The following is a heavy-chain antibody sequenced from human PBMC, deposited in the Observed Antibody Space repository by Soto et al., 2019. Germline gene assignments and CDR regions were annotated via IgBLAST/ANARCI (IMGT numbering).Heavy chain of an antibody. J-gene: IGHJ4*02. Sequence: QVQLVESGGGVVQPGRSLRLSCAVNKFPLSDYGRHWVRQAPGKGLEWVAVIWYDESKKYYADSVKGRFTISRDTSKNTVYLQMNSLRVEDTAVYYCASERGSSYFDYWGQGTLVTVSS. V-gene: IGHV3-33*01. CDR1: KFPLSDYG. CDR3: ASERGSSYFDY. D-gene: IGHD1-26*01. CDR2: IWYDESKK.